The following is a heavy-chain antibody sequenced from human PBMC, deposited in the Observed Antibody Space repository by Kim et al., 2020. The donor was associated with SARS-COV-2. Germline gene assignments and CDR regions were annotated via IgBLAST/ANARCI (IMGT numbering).Heavy chain of an antibody. CDR3: AKQRYIFELNTYYVMDL. CDR1: GFSFNNNG. J-gene: IGHJ6*02. D-gene: IGHD1-26*01. CDR2: ISYEGSKK. V-gene: IGHV3-30*18. Sequence: GGSLRLSCAASGFSFNNNGMHWVRQAQGKGMERVAFISYEGSKKQYLDSLKGRLTVSRNYSKNTLYLQMNSLTAEDTAVYYCAKQRYIFELNTYYVMDLWGQGTALTLS.